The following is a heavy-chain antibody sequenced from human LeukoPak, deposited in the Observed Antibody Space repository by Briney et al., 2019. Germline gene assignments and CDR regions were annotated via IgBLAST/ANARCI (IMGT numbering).Heavy chain of an antibody. D-gene: IGHD4-23*01. V-gene: IGHV4-59*01. CDR1: RGSITSYY. CDR3: ARDRYGGNSGEFDY. Sequence: SETLSLTCTVSRGSITSYYWSWIRQSPGKGLEWIGYIYYSGATNYNPSVKSRVTISVDTSKNQFSLKVRSVTAADTAVYYCARDRYGGNSGEFDYWGLGTLVTVSS. J-gene: IGHJ4*02. CDR2: IYYSGAT.